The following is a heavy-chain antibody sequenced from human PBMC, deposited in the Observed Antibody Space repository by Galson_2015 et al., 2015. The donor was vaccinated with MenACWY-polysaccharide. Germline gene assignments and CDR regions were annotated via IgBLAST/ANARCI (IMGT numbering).Heavy chain of an antibody. J-gene: IGHJ5*02. D-gene: IGHD3-10*01. CDR1: GDSITSGGYF. V-gene: IGHV4-31*03. CDR2: ISYDGGT. Sequence: LSLTCTVSGDSITSGGYFWSWIRQHPGKGLEWIASISYDGGTYYNPSLKSRVTISVDTPNNQFSLKLNSVTAADTAVYYCAREGRAGSNRNWFDPWGQGTLVTVSS. CDR3: AREGRAGSNRNWFDP.